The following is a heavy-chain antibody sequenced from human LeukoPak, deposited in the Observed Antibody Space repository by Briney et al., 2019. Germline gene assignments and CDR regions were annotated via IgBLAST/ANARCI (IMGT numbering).Heavy chain of an antibody. J-gene: IGHJ2*01. CDR1: GGTFSSYA. Sequence: ASVKVSCKASGGTFSSYAISWVRQAPGQGLEWMGGIIPIFGTANYAQNFQGRVTMTSDMSTSTIYMELSNLRSEDTAIYYCARDRSTAAAGRSWYFDLWGRGTLVTVSS. CDR2: IIPIFGTA. V-gene: IGHV1-69*05. D-gene: IGHD6-13*01. CDR3: ARDRSTAAAGRSWYFDL.